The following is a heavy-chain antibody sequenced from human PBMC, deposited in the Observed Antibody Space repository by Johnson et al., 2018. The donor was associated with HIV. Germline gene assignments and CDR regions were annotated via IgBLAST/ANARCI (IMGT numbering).Heavy chain of an antibody. D-gene: IGHD3-9*01. V-gene: IGHV3-11*04. Sequence: QMQLVESGGGVVQPGRSLRLSCAASGFIFSDYYMTWIRQAPGKGLESISYISSSGRTIYYADSVKGRFTMSRDNAKKSLYLQMNSLRAEDTAVYYCAREEGTDILTRGDAFDIWGQGTMVTVSS. CDR2: ISSSGRTI. CDR1: GFIFSDYY. CDR3: AREEGTDILTRGDAFDI. J-gene: IGHJ3*02.